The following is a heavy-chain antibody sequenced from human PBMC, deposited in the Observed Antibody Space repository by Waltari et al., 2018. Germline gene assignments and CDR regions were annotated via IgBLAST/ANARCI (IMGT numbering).Heavy chain of an antibody. J-gene: IGHJ4*02. CDR2: ISVGGIST. CDR3: AKDRHGYFQPVDS. D-gene: IGHD3-22*01. CDR1: GLIFNSCA. V-gene: IGHV3-23*01. Sequence: EVQLLESGGNLVQSGGSLRLSCAASGLIFNSCAMCWVRQAPGTGLELVSTISVGGISTYYADSFKGRFTISIDTSKNTLSLQMNSLRAEDTAIYYCAKDRHGYFQPVDSWGQGTLVTVSS.